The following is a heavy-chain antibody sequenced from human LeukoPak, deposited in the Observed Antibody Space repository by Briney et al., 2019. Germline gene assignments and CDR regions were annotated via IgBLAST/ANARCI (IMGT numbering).Heavy chain of an antibody. D-gene: IGHD6-19*01. Sequence: ASVKVSCKAFGFSLTNNYMHWVRQAPGQGLEWMGYMRPTDAYTGYAPKFQGRVTVTRDTSTNTLYMELSSLGSDDTAVYYCVREGAVALKHFDLWGQGTLLAVSS. CDR1: GFSLTNNY. V-gene: IGHV1-46*01. J-gene: IGHJ4*02. CDR2: MRPTDAYT. CDR3: VREGAVALKHFDL.